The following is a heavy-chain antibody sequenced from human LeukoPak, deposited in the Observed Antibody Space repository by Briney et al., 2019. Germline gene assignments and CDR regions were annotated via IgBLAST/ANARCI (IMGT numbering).Heavy chain of an antibody. Sequence: SETLSLTCTVSGGSISSYYWSWIRQPPGKGLEWIGYIYYSGSTNYNPSLKSRVTISVDTSKNQFSLKLSSVTAADTAVYYCARHSSSRDRRAYFDYWGQGTLVTVSS. D-gene: IGHD6-13*01. CDR3: ARHSSSRDRRAYFDY. J-gene: IGHJ4*02. V-gene: IGHV4-59*01. CDR2: IYYSGST. CDR1: GGSISSYY.